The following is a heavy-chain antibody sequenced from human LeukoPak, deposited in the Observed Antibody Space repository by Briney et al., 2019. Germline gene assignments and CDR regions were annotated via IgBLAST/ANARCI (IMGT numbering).Heavy chain of an antibody. V-gene: IGHV1-18*01. CDR2: ISAYNGNT. D-gene: IGHD5-12*01. J-gene: IGHJ6*02. CDR1: GYTFTSYG. Sequence: GASVKDSCKASGYTFTSYGISWVRQAPGQGLEWMGWISAYNGNTNYAQKLQGRVTMTTDTSTSTAYMELRSLRSDDTAVYYCARDGSGYDYLDYYGMDVWGQGTTVTVSS. CDR3: ARDGSGYDYLDYYGMDV.